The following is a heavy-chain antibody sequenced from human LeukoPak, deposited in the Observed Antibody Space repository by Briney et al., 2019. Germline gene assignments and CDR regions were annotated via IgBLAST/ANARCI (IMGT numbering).Heavy chain of an antibody. V-gene: IGHV3-9*01. Sequence: PGGSLRLSCAASGFTFDDYAMHWVRQAPGKGLEWVSGISWNSGSIGYADSVKGRFTISRDNAKNSLYLQMNSLRAEDTALYYCAKADRFDYDFWSGKYYFDYWGQGTLVTVSS. D-gene: IGHD3-3*01. CDR1: GFTFDDYA. J-gene: IGHJ4*02. CDR3: AKADRFDYDFWSGKYYFDY. CDR2: ISWNSGSI.